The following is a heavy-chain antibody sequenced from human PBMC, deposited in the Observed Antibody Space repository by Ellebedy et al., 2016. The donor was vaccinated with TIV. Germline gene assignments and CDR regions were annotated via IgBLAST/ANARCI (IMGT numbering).Heavy chain of an antibody. D-gene: IGHD6-19*01. CDR3: ARDGSSGFY. Sequence: MPSETLSLTCTVSGYSISSGYYWGWIRQPPGKGLEWIGSIYHSGSTYYNPSLKSRVTISVDTSKNQFSLKLSSVTAADTAVYYCARDGSSGFYWGQGTLVTVSS. V-gene: IGHV4-38-2*02. CDR1: GYSISSGYY. J-gene: IGHJ4*02. CDR2: IYHSGST.